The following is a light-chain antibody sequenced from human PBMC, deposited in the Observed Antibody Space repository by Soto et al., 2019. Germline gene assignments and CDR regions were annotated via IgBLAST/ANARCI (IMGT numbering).Light chain of an antibody. CDR1: KLGDKY. J-gene: IGLJ7*01. Sequence: SYELTQPPSVSVSPGQTASITCSGDKLGDKYACWYQQKPGQSPVLVIYQDSKRPSGIPERFSGSNSGNTATLTISGTQAMNEADYYSQASDSSTGAVFGGGTQLTVL. CDR3: QASDSSTGAV. V-gene: IGLV3-1*01. CDR2: QDS.